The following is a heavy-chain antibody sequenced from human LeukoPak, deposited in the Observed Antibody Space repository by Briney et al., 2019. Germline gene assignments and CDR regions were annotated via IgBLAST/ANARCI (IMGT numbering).Heavy chain of an antibody. D-gene: IGHD3-22*01. CDR2: ISWNSGSI. V-gene: IGHV3-9*01. CDR3: AKGTYYYDSSGLFDY. J-gene: IGHJ4*02. CDR1: GFTFDDYA. Sequence: GGSLRLSCAASGFTFDDYAMHWVRQAPGKGLEWVSGISWNSGSIDYTDSVKGRFTISRDNAKSSLYLQMNSLRAEDTALYYCAKGTYYYDSSGLFDYWGQGALVTVSS.